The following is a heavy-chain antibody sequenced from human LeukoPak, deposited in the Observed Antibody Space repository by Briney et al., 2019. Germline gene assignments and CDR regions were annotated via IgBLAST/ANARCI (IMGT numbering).Heavy chain of an antibody. CDR2: IYYSGST. Sequence: SETLSLTCTVSGVSISSYYWSWIRQPPGKGLEWIGYIYYSGSTNYNPSLKSRVTISVDTSKNQFSLKLSSVTAADTAVYYCARYSYGSSDYWGQGTLVTVSS. CDR3: ARYSYGSSDY. D-gene: IGHD5-18*01. J-gene: IGHJ4*02. V-gene: IGHV4-59*01. CDR1: GVSISSYY.